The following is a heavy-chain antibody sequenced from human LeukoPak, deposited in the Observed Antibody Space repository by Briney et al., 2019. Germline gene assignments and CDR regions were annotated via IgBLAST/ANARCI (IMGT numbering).Heavy chain of an antibody. CDR2: ISWNSGNI. Sequence: GGSLRLSCAASGFTFDDYGMHWVRQPPGKGLEWVSGISWNSGNIGYADSVKGRFTISRDNAKNSLYLQMDILKPEGTAFYYCAKVDGYNSGWYDSWGREPWSPSPQ. CDR1: GFTFDDYG. CDR3: AKVDGYNSGWYDS. J-gene: IGHJ5*01. V-gene: IGHV3-9*01. D-gene: IGHD6-19*01.